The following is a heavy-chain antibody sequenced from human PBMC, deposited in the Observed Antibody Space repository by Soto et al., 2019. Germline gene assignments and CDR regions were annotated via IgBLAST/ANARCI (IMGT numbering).Heavy chain of an antibody. J-gene: IGHJ5*02. D-gene: IGHD3-10*01. V-gene: IGHV4-59*01. CDR3: ARDWDSSGLFDP. Sequence: SETLSLTCSVSGASITTYYWSWIRQPPGKGLEWIGSISYSGSTKYNPSLESRVMISLDTSKNQFSLRLTSVTAADTALYYCARDWDSSGLFDPWGQGALVTV. CDR2: ISYSGST. CDR1: GASITTYY.